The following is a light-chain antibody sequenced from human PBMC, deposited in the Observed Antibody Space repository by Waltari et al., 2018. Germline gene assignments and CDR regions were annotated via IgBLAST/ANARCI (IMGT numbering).Light chain of an antibody. Sequence: QSALTQPPSASGSPGQSVTFPCTGTSRDLGGYNHVSWYQQHPGKAPKLLIFEVSQRPSGVPDRFSSSKSANTASLTVSGLQTDDEADYYCFSYAGNKWVFGGGTKLTVL. CDR2: EVS. CDR1: SRDLGGYNH. J-gene: IGLJ3*02. V-gene: IGLV2-8*01. CDR3: FSYAGNKWV.